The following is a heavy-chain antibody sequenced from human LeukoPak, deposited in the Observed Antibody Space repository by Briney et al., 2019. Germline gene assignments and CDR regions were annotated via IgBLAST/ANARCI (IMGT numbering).Heavy chain of an antibody. J-gene: IGHJ4*02. CDR1: GFIFSSYG. V-gene: IGHV3-9*03. D-gene: IGHD4-17*01. CDR3: AKGVTTVRVDYFDY. Sequence: GGSLRLSCAASGFIFSSYGMNWVRQAPGKGLEWVSGINWNSGNIGYADSVKGRFTISRDDAKNSLYLQMNSLRTEDMALYYCAKGVTTVRVDYFDYWGQGTQVTVSS. CDR2: INWNSGNI.